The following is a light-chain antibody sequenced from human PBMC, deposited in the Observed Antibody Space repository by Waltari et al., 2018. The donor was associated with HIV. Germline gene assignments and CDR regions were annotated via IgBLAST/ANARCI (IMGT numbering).Light chain of an antibody. CDR3: QSYDNGLSGVI. V-gene: IGLV1-40*01. Sequence: QSVLTQPPSVSGAPGQRVTISCTGSDSNIGAGYDVHWFQQFPGTAPNLLIYTNSNRPSGVPDRFSASKSGASASLAIAGLQVEDEADYYCQSYDNGLSGVIFGGGTKLTVL. CDR2: TNS. CDR1: DSNIGAGYD. J-gene: IGLJ2*01.